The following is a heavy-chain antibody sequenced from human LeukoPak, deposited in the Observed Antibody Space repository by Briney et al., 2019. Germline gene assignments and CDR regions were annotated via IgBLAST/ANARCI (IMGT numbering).Heavy chain of an antibody. D-gene: IGHD6-19*01. J-gene: IGHJ4*02. CDR2: ISSNGGST. CDR3: ARDPGSSGWRTDYYFDY. V-gene: IGHV3-64*01. Sequence: GGSLRLSCAASGFTFSSYAMHWVRQAPGKGLEYVSAISSNGGSTYYANSVKGRFTISRDNSKNTLYLQMGSLRAEDMAVYYCARDPGSSGWRTDYYFDYWGQGTLVTVSS. CDR1: GFTFSSYA.